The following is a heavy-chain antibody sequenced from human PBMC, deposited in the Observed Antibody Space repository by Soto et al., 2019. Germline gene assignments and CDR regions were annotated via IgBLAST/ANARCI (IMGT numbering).Heavy chain of an antibody. CDR1: GFTFSSYA. CDR3: ARPYCGGDCYSPFDY. V-gene: IGHV3-30-3*01. CDR2: ISYDGSNK. J-gene: IGHJ4*02. Sequence: GGSLRLSCAASGFTFSSYAMHWVRQAPGKGLEWVAVISYDGSNKYYADSVKGRFTISRDNSKNTLYLQMNSLRAEDTAVYYCARPYCGGDCYSPFDYWGQGTLVTVSS. D-gene: IGHD2-21*02.